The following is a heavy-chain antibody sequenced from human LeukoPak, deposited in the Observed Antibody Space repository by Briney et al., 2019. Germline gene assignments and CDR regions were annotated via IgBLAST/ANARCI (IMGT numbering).Heavy chain of an antibody. CDR1: GVTFRGYW. V-gene: IGHV3-74*03. J-gene: IGHJ4*02. D-gene: IGHD1-7*01. Sequence: GGSLRLSCEVSGVTFRGYWMHWVRQGPEKGPMWVSGMNTEGSTIMYTDSVKGRFTMSRDNAKNTLYLQMNSLRVEDTAVYYCERAQTGTTPSLSQYFDYGAKEILVPVPS. CDR3: ERAQTGTTPSLSQYFDY. CDR2: MNTEGSTI.